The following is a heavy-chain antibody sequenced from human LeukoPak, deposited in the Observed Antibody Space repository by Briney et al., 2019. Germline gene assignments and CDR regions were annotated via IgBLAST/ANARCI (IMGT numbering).Heavy chain of an antibody. J-gene: IGHJ4*02. CDR1: GFSLSTSGVG. CDR3: ALAYYDFWSGYYKSSPHFDY. Sequence: SGPTLVKPTQTLTLTCTFSGFSLSTSGVGVGWIRQPPGKALEWLALIYWNDDKRYSPSLKSRLTITKDTSKNQVVLTMTNMDPVDTATYYCALAYYDFWSGYYKSSPHFDYWGQGTLVTVSS. D-gene: IGHD3-3*01. CDR2: IYWNDDK. V-gene: IGHV2-5*01.